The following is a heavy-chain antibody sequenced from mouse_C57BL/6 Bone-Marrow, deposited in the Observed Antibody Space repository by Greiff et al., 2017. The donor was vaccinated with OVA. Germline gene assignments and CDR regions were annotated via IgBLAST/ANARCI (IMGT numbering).Heavy chain of an antibody. D-gene: IGHD2-5*01. CDR3: ARSDAYYSKAY. V-gene: IGHV1-64*01. CDR1: GYTFTSYW. J-gene: IGHJ3*01. Sequence: QVQLQQPGAELVKPGASVKLSCKASGYTFTSYWMHWVKQRPGQGLEWIGMIHPNSGSTNYNEKFKSKATLTVDKSSSTAYLQLSSLTSEDSAVYYCARSDAYYSKAYWGQGTLVTVSA. CDR2: IHPNSGST.